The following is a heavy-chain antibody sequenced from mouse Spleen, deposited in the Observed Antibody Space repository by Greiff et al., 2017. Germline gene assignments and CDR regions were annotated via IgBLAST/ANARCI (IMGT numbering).Heavy chain of an antibody. CDR1: GYTFTDYE. CDR3: TREEANYSYYSYDYFDY. CDR2: IDPETGGT. Sequence: LVESGAELVRPGASVTLSCKASGYTFTDYEMHWVKQTPVHGLEWIGAIDPETGGTSYNQKFKGMAILTADKSSSTAYMELRSLTSEDSAVYSCTREEANYSYYSYDYFDYWGQGTTLKVSS. J-gene: IGHJ2*01. V-gene: IGHV1-15*01. D-gene: IGHD2-12*01.